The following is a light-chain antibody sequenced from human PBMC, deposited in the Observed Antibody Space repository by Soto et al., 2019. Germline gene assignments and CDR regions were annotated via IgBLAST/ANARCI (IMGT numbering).Light chain of an antibody. CDR3: QQYHNWPPQYT. J-gene: IGKJ2*01. CDR1: QSVASN. Sequence: EIVMTQSPASLSVSPGDGATLSCRASQSVASNVAWYQQKPGQGPRLLIHGASTRAVGVPARCRGRGSGSDFTLTISSLQSEDFAVYYGQQYHNWPPQYTFGQGTKLQIK. V-gene: IGKV3-15*01. CDR2: GAS.